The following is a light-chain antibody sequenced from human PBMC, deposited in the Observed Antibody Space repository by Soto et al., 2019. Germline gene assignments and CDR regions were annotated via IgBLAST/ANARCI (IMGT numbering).Light chain of an antibody. V-gene: IGLV2-23*02. CDR3: CSYGGTDTWV. J-gene: IGLJ2*01. Sequence: QSALSQPASVSGSPGQSITISCTGSSSDIGTYNLVSRYQHHPGKAPKLMIYEVSLRPSGISYRFSASKSGNTASLTISGLQAEDEADYHCCSYGGTDTWVFGGGTQLTVL. CDR1: SSDIGTYNL. CDR2: EVS.